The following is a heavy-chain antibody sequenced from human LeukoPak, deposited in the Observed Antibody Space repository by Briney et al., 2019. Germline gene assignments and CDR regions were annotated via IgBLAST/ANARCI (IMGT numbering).Heavy chain of an antibody. D-gene: IGHD5-24*01. CDR3: ALEGMATLDAFDI. J-gene: IGHJ3*02. CDR1: GGTFSSYT. Sequence: SVKVSCKASGGTFSSYTISWVRQAPGQGLEWMGRIIPILGIANYAQKFQGRVTITADKSTSIAYMELSSLRSEDTAVYYCALEGMATLDAFDIWGQGTMVTVSS. V-gene: IGHV1-69*02. CDR2: IIPILGIA.